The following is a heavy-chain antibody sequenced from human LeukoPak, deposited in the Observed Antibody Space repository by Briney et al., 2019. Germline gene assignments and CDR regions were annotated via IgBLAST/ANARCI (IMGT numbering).Heavy chain of an antibody. V-gene: IGHV4-38-2*02. CDR2: IYHSGST. J-gene: IGHJ5*02. CDR1: GYSISSGYF. Sequence: ETLSLSCTVSGYSISSGYFWGGIRQPPGRGLECIGIIYHSGSTYYNPSVKSRVTISGDTAKNQFSLKLSSVTAADTAVYYCARRKLPRISMRRGVRHTRWFDPWGQGTLVTVSS. CDR3: ARRKLPRISMRRGVRHTRWFDP. D-gene: IGHD3-10*01.